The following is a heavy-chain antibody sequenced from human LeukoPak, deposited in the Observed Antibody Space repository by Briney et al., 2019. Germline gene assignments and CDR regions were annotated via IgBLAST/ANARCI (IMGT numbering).Heavy chain of an antibody. CDR1: GFTFSSYG. Sequence: PGRSLRLSCAASGFTFSSYGMHWVRQAPGKGLEWVAVIWYDGSNKYYADSVKGRFTISRDNSKNTLYLQMNSLRAEDTAVYYCAKDRGSGWNSPDYWGQGTLVTVSS. D-gene: IGHD6-19*01. CDR3: AKDRGSGWNSPDY. V-gene: IGHV3-33*06. CDR2: IWYDGSNK. J-gene: IGHJ4*02.